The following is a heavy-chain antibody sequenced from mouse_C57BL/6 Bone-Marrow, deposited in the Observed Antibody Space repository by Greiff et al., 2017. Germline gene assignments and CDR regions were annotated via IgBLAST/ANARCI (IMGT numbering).Heavy chain of an antibody. V-gene: IGHV14-4*01. D-gene: IGHD1-1*01. Sequence: VQLKQSGAELVRPGASVKLSCTASGFNIKDDYMHWVKQRPEQGLEWIGWIDPENGDTEYASNFQGKATITADTSSNTAYLQLSSLTSEDTAVYYCTTGYYGSSYSYWGQGTTLTVSS. CDR1: GFNIKDDY. CDR3: TTGYYGSSYSY. J-gene: IGHJ2*01. CDR2: IDPENGDT.